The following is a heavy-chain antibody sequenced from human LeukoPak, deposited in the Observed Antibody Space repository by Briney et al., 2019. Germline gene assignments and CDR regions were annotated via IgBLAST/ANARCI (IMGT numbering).Heavy chain of an antibody. J-gene: IGHJ5*02. V-gene: IGHV4-59*01. CDR3: AREVYDSSGYRAGTKFDP. CDR1: GGSISGYY. Sequence: SETLSLTCTVSGGSISGYYWSWIRQPPGKGLEWIGYIYYSGNTNYNPSLKSRVTISVDTSKNQFSLKLSSVTAADTAVYYCAREVYDSSGYRAGTKFDPWGQGTLVTVSS. CDR2: IYYSGNT. D-gene: IGHD3-22*01.